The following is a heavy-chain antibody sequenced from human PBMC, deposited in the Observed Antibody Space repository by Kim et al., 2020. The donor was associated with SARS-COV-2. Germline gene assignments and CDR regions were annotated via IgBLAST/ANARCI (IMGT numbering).Heavy chain of an antibody. CDR3: ARGQQQLDNWFDP. CDR1: GFTFSDYY. CDR2: ISSSSYT. D-gene: IGHD6-13*01. V-gene: IGHV3-11*05. J-gene: IGHJ5*02. Sequence: GGSLRLSCAASGFTFSDYYMSWIRQAPGKGLEWVSYISSSSYTNYADSVKGRFTISRDNAKNSLYLQMNSLRAEDTAVYYYARGQQQLDNWFDPWGQGTLVTVSS.